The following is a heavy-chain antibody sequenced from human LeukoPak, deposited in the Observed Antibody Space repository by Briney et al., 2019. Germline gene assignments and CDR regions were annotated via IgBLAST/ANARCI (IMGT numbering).Heavy chain of an antibody. J-gene: IGHJ4*02. CDR2: ISSSSSYI. Sequence: GGSLRLSCAASGFTFSSYTMNWVRQTPGKGLEWVSSISSSSSYIYYAVSVKGRFTISRDNAKSSLYLQMHSLRAEDTAVYYCASLVAAANFWGQGTLVTVSS. CDR3: ASLVAAANF. D-gene: IGHD2-2*01. CDR1: GFTFSSYT. V-gene: IGHV3-21*01.